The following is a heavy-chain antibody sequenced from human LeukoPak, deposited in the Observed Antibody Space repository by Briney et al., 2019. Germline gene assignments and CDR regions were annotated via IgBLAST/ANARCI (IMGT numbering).Heavy chain of an antibody. V-gene: IGHV1-69*13. CDR3: AREIGPNSHYYYYGMDV. J-gene: IGHJ6*02. Sequence: SVKVSCKASGYTFTSYGISWVRQAPGQGLEWMGGIIPIFGTANYAQKFQGRVTITADESTSTAYMELSSLRSEDTAVYYCAREIGPNSHYYYYGMDVWGQGTAVTVSS. D-gene: IGHD2-21*01. CDR1: GYTFTSYG. CDR2: IIPIFGTA.